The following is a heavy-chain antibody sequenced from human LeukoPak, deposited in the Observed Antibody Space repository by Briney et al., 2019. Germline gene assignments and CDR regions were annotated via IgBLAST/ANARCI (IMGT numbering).Heavy chain of an antibody. D-gene: IGHD2-21*02. CDR2: INTNTGSP. J-gene: IGHJ2*01. CDR3: ATSVVTAITYWYFDL. V-gene: IGHV7-4-1*02. CDR1: GYTFTSYA. Sequence: GASVKVSCKASGYTFTSYAMNWVRQAPGQGLEWMGWINTNTGSPTYAQAFTGRFVFSLDTSVSTAYLQISSLKAEDTAVYYCATSVVTAITYWYFDLWGRGTLVTVSS.